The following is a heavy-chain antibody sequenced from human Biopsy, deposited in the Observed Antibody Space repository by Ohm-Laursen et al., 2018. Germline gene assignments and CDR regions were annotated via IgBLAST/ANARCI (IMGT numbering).Heavy chain of an antibody. V-gene: IGHV1-46*01. D-gene: IGHD3-3*01. CDR2: IVPVLGHL. Sequence: VASVKVSCKASGYTFTGYYMHWVRQAPGQGLEWVGRIVPVLGHLNYAQRSQGRVSITADKSTSYVFMELSRLTSGDTAAYYCAADADGYYTEFDYWGPGTLVTVSS. J-gene: IGHJ4*02. CDR3: AADADGYYTEFDY. CDR1: GYTFTGYY.